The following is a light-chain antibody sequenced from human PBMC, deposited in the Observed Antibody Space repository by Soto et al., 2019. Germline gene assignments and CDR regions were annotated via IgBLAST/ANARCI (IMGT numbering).Light chain of an antibody. Sequence: QSVLTQPPSASGTPGQRVTISCSGSSSNIGSNTVNWYQQVPGTAPRFLIYSDNQRPSGVPDRVSGSKSGTSASLAISGLQSEDGADYYCAAWDDSLNAYVFGTGTKVTVL. CDR1: SSNIGSNT. J-gene: IGLJ1*01. CDR3: AAWDDSLNAYV. CDR2: SDN. V-gene: IGLV1-44*01.